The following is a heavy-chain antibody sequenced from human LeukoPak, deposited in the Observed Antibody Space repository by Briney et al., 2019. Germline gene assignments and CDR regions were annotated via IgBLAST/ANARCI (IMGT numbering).Heavy chain of an antibody. CDR2: ISGSGGST. D-gene: IGHD3-10*01. CDR3: AKVSRPKLLWFGESPRDFDY. V-gene: IGHV3-23*01. Sequence: GGSLRLSCAASGFTFSSYAMSWVRQAPGKGLEWVSAISGSGGSTYYADSVKGRFTISRDNSKNTLYLQMNSLRAEDTAVYYCAKVSRPKLLWFGESPRDFDYWDQGTLVTVSS. CDR1: GFTFSSYA. J-gene: IGHJ4*02.